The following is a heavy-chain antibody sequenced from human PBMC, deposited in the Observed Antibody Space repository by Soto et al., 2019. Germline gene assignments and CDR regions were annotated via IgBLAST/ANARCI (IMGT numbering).Heavy chain of an antibody. CDR2: IDPTDSFT. CDR1: GYKFTTFW. Sequence: GESLKIACKASGYKFTTFWLNWVRQTPGKGLEWLGRIDPTDSFTNYSPPFEGHVTISVDRSISTAYLQWNSLQASDTAIYYCARPASGGSRDAFDVWGQGTTVTVSS. D-gene: IGHD2-15*01. J-gene: IGHJ3*01. V-gene: IGHV5-10-1*01. CDR3: ARPASGGSRDAFDV.